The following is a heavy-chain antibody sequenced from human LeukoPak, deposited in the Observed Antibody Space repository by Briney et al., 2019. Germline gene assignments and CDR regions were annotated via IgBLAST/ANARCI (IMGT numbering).Heavy chain of an antibody. CDR2: ISAYSGHT. CDR3: ARDQVVGATAGTFDY. D-gene: IGHD1-26*01. J-gene: IGHJ4*02. CDR1: GYTFNSFG. Sequence: GASVTVSCKASGYTFNSFGVSWVRKAPGQGLEWMGWISAYSGHTNYAQKLQGRVTLTTDTSTDTAYTELTSLRSDDTAVYYCARDQVVGATAGTFDYWGQGSLVTVSS. V-gene: IGHV1-18*01.